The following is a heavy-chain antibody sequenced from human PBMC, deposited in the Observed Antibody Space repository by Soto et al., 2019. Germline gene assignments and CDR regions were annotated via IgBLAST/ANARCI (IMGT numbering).Heavy chain of an antibody. Sequence: QVQLQQWGAGLLKPSETLSLTCAVYGGSFSGYYWSWIRQPPGKGLEWIGEINHSGSTNYNPSLKSRVTISVDTSKNQFSLKLSSVTAADTAVYHCAREVVGHRGGYCSGGSCYRGAVDYWGQGTLVTVSS. CDR1: GGSFSGYY. CDR2: INHSGST. CDR3: AREVVGHRGGYCSGGSCYRGAVDY. V-gene: IGHV4-34*01. D-gene: IGHD2-15*01. J-gene: IGHJ4*02.